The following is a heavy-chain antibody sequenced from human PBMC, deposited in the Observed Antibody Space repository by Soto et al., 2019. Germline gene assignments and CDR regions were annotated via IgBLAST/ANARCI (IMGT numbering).Heavy chain of an antibody. J-gene: IGHJ3*02. V-gene: IGHV3-23*01. CDR3: AKTANGWFSAFDI. CDR2: SGSGGTT. Sequence: SGSGGTTYYADSVKGRFTFSRDNSKNTLYLQMNSLRAEDTAVYYCAKTANGWFSAFDIWCQGTMVTVSS. D-gene: IGHD6-19*01.